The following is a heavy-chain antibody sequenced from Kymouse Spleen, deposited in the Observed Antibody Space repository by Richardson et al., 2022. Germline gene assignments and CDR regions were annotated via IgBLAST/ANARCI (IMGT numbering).Heavy chain of an antibody. CDR1: GGSFSGYY. J-gene: IGHJ4*02. D-gene: IGHD3-10*01. Sequence: QVQLQQWGAGLLKPSETLSLTCAVYGGSFSGYYWSWIRQPPGKGLEWIGEINHSGSTNYNPSLKSRVTISVDTSKNQFSLKLSSVTAADTAVYYCARGDYYGSGSSHYFDYWGQGTLVTVSS. CDR2: INHSGST. CDR3: ARGDYYGSGSSHYFDY. V-gene: IGHV4-34*01.